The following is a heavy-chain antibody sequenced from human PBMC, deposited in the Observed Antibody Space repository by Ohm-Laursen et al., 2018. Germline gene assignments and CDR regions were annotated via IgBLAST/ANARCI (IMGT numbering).Heavy chain of an antibody. J-gene: IGHJ3*02. D-gene: IGHD2-21*01. V-gene: IGHV1-18*01. CDR2: IGAYSGNT. CDR1: GYIFTDYG. CDR3: AREGVIATNINQGNDAFDI. Sequence: ASVKVSCKASGYIFTDYGIAWVRQAPGQGLEWMGWIGAYSGNTNYAQRFQGRVTMTTDTSTSTAYMELRSLRSDDTAVYYCAREGVIATNINQGNDAFDIWGQGTMVTVSS.